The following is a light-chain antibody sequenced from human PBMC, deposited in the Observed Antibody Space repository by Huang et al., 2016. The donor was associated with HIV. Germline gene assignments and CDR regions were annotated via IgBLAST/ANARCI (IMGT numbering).Light chain of an antibody. Sequence: EIVMTQSPGTMSVSPGERVTLSCRASQSVSSNVAWYQHKPDKAPRLLSYGAATRATGVPARFSGSGSGTEFTLTISSLQSEDFAVYYCQHYNNWPPRYTFGQGTKLEIK. CDR1: QSVSSN. CDR2: GAA. CDR3: QHYNNWPPRYT. V-gene: IGKV3-15*01. J-gene: IGKJ2*01.